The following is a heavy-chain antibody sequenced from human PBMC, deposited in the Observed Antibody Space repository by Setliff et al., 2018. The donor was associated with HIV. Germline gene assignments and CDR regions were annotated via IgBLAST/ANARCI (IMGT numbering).Heavy chain of an antibody. V-gene: IGHV3-23*01. CDR3: TRDPRPMDV. CDR2: ISGSGDST. J-gene: IGHJ6*04. CDR1: GFTFSSYS. Sequence: PGGSLRLSCAASGFTFSSYSMSWVRQAPGEGLEWVSDISGSGDSTHYADSVKGRFTVSRDNSKNSLYLQMNSLRAEDTAIYYCTRDPRPMDVWGKGTTVTVSS.